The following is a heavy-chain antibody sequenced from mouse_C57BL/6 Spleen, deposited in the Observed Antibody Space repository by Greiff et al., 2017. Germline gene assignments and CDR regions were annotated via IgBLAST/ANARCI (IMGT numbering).Heavy chain of an antibody. V-gene: IGHV1-80*01. CDR3: ARDSSGYPTAMGY. Sequence: LMESGAELVKPGASVKISCKASGYAFSSYWMNWVKQRPGKGLEWIGQIYPGDGDTNYNGKFKGKATLTADKSSSTAYMQLSSLTSEDSAVYFCARDSSGYPTAMGYWGQGTSVTVSS. D-gene: IGHD3-2*02. CDR2: IYPGDGDT. J-gene: IGHJ4*01. CDR1: GYAFSSYW.